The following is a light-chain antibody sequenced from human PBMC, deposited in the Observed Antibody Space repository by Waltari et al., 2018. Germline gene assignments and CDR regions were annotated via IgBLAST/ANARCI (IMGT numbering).Light chain of an antibody. Sequence: EIVLPQSPATLSLSPGQRATLSCRASQSVRNFLAWYQQRPGQSPRLLMYDASNRATGIPARFSGSGSGTDFTLTISSLEPEDVALYYCQQRNYWPLTFGGGTRVEI. CDR3: QQRNYWPLT. CDR2: DAS. J-gene: IGKJ4*01. CDR1: QSVRNF. V-gene: IGKV3-11*01.